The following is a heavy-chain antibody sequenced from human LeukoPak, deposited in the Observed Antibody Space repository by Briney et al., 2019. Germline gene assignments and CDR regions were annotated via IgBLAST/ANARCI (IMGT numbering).Heavy chain of an antibody. D-gene: IGHD6-13*01. CDR3: ARDGAAAGEFDY. CDR1: GYTFTNYG. CDR2: ISAYNGNT. J-gene: IGHJ4*02. Sequence: ASVKVSCKGSGYTFTNYGITWVRQAPGQGLEWMGWISAYNGNTNYAQKFQGRFTMTTDTSTSTAYMELRSLTSDDTAVYYCARDGAAAGEFDYWGQGTLVTVSS. V-gene: IGHV1-18*04.